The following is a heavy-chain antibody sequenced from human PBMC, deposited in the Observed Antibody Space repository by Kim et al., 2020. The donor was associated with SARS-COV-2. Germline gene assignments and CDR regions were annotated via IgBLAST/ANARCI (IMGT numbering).Heavy chain of an antibody. J-gene: IGHJ4*02. CDR2: GGST. Sequence: GGSTYYADSVKGRFTISRDNSKNSLYLQMNSLRTEDTALYYCAKDLSGDYWGQGTLVTVSS. V-gene: IGHV3-43*01. CDR3: AKDLSGDY.